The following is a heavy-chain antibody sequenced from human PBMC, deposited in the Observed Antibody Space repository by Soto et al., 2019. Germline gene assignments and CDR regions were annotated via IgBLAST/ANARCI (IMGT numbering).Heavy chain of an antibody. Sequence: PGGSLRLSCTASGFTFSSYAMSWVRQAPGKGLERVSTLSGSGGSTYYADSVKGRFTISRDNSKNTLFLQMNSLRAEDTAVYYCARDKYYDILTGPHAFDIWGQGTMVTVSS. CDR2: LSGSGGST. J-gene: IGHJ3*02. CDR1: GFTFSSYA. V-gene: IGHV3-23*01. D-gene: IGHD3-9*01. CDR3: ARDKYYDILTGPHAFDI.